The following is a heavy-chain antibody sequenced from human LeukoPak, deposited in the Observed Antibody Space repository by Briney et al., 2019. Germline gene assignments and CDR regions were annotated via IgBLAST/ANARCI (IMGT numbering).Heavy chain of an antibody. V-gene: IGHV4-30-2*01. CDR1: GGSISSGGYY. Sequence: SETLSLTCTVSGGSISSGGYYWSWIRQPPGKGLEWIGYIYHSGSTYYNPSLKSRVTISVDRSKNQFSLKLSSVTAADTAVYYCARRVVPANAFDIWGQGTMVTVSS. D-gene: IGHD2-2*01. CDR3: ARRVVPANAFDI. J-gene: IGHJ3*02. CDR2: IYHSGST.